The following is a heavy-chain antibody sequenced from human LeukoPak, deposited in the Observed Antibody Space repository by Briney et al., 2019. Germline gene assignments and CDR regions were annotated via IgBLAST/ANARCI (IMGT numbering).Heavy chain of an antibody. CDR1: GGSFSGYY. Sequence: PSETLSLTCAVYGGSFSGYYWSWIRQPPGKGLEWIGEINHSGSTNYNPSLKSRVTISVDTSKNQFSLKLSSVTAADTAVYYCARDFRYWGQGTLVTVSS. V-gene: IGHV4-34*01. D-gene: IGHD2/OR15-2a*01. CDR3: ARDFRY. CDR2: INHSGST. J-gene: IGHJ4*02.